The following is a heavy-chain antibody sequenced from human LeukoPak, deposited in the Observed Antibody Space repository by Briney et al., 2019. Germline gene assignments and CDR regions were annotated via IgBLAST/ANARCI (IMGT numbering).Heavy chain of an antibody. CDR1: GYTFTSYD. CDR2: IIPIFGTA. J-gene: IGHJ4*02. D-gene: IGHD1-26*01. V-gene: IGHV1-69*13. Sequence: SVKVSCKASGYTFTSYDINWVRQAPGQGLEWMGGIIPIFGTANYAQKLQGRVTITADESTSTAYMELSSLRSEDTAVYYCARDGGVGATYFDYWGQGTLVTVSS. CDR3: ARDGGVGATYFDY.